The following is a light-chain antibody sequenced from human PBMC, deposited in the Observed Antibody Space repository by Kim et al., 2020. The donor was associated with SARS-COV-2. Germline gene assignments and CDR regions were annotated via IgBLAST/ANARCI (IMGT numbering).Light chain of an antibody. CDR3: AAWDDSLV. Sequence: GPPRQRVTISCSGSTSDSGSDYVYWYQQFPGTAPKLLIYRNNQRPSGVPDRFSASKSGTSASLAISGLRFEDEADYYCAAWDDSLVFGGGTKVTVL. CDR1: TSDSGSDY. V-gene: IGLV1-47*01. J-gene: IGLJ3*02. CDR2: RNN.